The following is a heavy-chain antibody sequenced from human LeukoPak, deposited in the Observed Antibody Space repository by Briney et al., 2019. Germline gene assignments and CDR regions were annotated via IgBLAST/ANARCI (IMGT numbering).Heavy chain of an antibody. Sequence: GGSLRLSCAASGFTVSSNYMGWVRQAPGKGLEWVSVIYSGGSTYYADSVKGRFTISRDNSKNTLYLQMNSLRAEDTAVYYCARDQSDYAFDYWGQGTLVTVSS. D-gene: IGHD4-17*01. CDR2: IYSGGST. CDR1: GFTVSSNY. CDR3: ARDQSDYAFDY. J-gene: IGHJ4*02. V-gene: IGHV3-66*01.